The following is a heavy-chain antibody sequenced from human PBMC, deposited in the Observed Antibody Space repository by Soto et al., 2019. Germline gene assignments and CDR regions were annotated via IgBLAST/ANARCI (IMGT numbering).Heavy chain of an antibody. D-gene: IGHD1-1*01. CDR3: ARGRYGDY. V-gene: IGHV1-18*01. CDR2: ISAHNGNK. Sequence: QVHLVQSGAEVKKPGASVKVSCKGSGYAFTTYGITWVRQAPGQGLAWMGWISAHNGNKNYAQKLKARVTVTRDTPTSTAYMELRSLRSDDTAVYYCARGRYGDYWGQGALVTVSS. J-gene: IGHJ4*02. CDR1: GYAFTTYG.